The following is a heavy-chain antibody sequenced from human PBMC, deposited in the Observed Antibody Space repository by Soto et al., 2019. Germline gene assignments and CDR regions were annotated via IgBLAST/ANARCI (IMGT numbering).Heavy chain of an antibody. Sequence: ALRSSCAASGFTFRTYAISWVRQAPGKGLEWVSGDSASGLNTDYADPVKGRFYISRDNSKNTVSLRMNSLRAEVTALYNCASERGSGWTFDYWGQGTLVTVSS. J-gene: IGHJ4*02. D-gene: IGHD6-19*01. CDR2: DSASGLNT. V-gene: IGHV3-23*01. CDR3: ASERGSGWTFDY. CDR1: GFTFRTYA.